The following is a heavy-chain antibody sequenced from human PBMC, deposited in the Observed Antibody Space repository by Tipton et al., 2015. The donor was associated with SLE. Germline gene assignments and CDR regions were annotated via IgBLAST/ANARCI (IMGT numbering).Heavy chain of an antibody. CDR3: ARISVLGGLLYYFDY. J-gene: IGHJ4*02. Sequence: TLSLTCTVSGGSISSGSYYWSWIRQPAGEGLEWIGYIYYSGGTTYNPSLKSRVTISVDTSKNQFSLKLSSVTAADTAVYYWARISVLGGLLYYFDYWGQGTLVTVSS. CDR2: IYYSGGT. D-gene: IGHD1-26*01. CDR1: GGSISSGSYY. V-gene: IGHV4-61*09.